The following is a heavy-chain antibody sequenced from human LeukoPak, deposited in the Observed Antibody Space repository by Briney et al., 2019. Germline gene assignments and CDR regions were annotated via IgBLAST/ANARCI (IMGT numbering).Heavy chain of an antibody. CDR3: AKFVRYSSSWTWIEGPFDY. D-gene: IGHD6-13*01. Sequence: PGGSLRLSCAASGFTFSSYAMSWVRRAPGRGLEWVSAISGSGGSTYYADSVKGRFTISRDNSKNTLYLQMNSLRAEDTAVYYCAKFVRYSSSWTWIEGPFDYWGQGTLVTVSS. V-gene: IGHV3-23*01. J-gene: IGHJ4*02. CDR1: GFTFSSYA. CDR2: ISGSGGST.